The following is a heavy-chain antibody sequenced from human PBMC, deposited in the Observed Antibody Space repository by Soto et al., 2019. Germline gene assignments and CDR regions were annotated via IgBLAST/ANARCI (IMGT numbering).Heavy chain of an antibody. Sequence: EVQLLESGGGLVQPGGSLRLSCAASGFTFSSYAMSGVRQAPGKGLEWVSAISGSGGSTYYADSVKGRFTISRDNSKNTLYLQMNSLRAEDTAAYYCAKQNGYGGNSELEYWGQGTLVTVSS. J-gene: IGHJ4*02. CDR3: AKQNGYGGNSELEY. CDR2: ISGSGGST. D-gene: IGHD4-4*01. CDR1: GFTFSSYA. V-gene: IGHV3-23*01.